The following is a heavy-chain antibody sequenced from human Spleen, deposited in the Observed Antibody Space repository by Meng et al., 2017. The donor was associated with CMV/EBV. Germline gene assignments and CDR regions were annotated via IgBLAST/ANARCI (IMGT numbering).Heavy chain of an antibody. Sequence: SETLSLTCTVSGGSISTSCWNWIRQPPGKGMEWIGNICYTVSTKYNPSLKSRATISVDTSKNQFSLTMSSVTAADTAVYYCARMEPAGMYCVYWGQGTLVTVSS. CDR3: ARMEPAGMYCVY. V-gene: IGHV4-59*12. D-gene: IGHD2-2*01. CDR2: ICYTVST. CDR1: GGSISTSC. J-gene: IGHJ4*02.